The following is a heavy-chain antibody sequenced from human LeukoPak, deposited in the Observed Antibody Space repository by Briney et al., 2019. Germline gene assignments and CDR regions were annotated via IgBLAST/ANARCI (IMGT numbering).Heavy chain of an antibody. J-gene: IGHJ4*02. D-gene: IGHD3-16*01. CDR2: ISGSGGTI. CDR1: GFSFSDYY. V-gene: IGHV3-11*01. CDR3: ARDPGGYYFDY. Sequence: GGSLRLSCAASGFSFSDYYMSWIRQAPGKGLEWVSYISGSGGTIYYADSVKGRFTISRDNAKNSLYLQMNGLRAEDTAVYYCARDPGGYYFDYWGQGTLVTVSS.